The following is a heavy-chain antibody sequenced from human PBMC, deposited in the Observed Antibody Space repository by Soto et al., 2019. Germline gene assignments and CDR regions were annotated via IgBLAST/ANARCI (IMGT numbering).Heavy chain of an antibody. J-gene: IGHJ5*02. CDR1: GFIFSHAW. Sequence: EVQLVESGGDLVKPGGSLRLSCAASGFIFSHAWFHWVRQPPGKGLELVARVKNNGGATDYAPSVQGRFTISRDDSKDTVYLQMSSLTSEDTAIYYCAADLGPAYDSNNCFDPGGQGTLVTVSS. D-gene: IGHD2-21*01. CDR3: AADLGPAYDSNNCFDP. V-gene: IGHV3-15*07. CDR2: VKNNGGAT.